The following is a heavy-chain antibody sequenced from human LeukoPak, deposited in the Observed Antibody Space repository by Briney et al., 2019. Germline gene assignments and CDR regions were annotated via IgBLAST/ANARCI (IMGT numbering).Heavy chain of an antibody. CDR1: GSSFTSYW. D-gene: IGHD6-6*01. Sequence: GESLQISCQGSGSSFTSYWIGWVRQMPGKGLEWMGIIYPGDSDTRYSPSFQGQVTISADKSISTAYLQWSSLKASDTAMYYCARQKEYSSSSEVWGQGTLVTVSS. CDR3: ARQKEYSSSSEV. V-gene: IGHV5-51*01. CDR2: IYPGDSDT. J-gene: IGHJ4*02.